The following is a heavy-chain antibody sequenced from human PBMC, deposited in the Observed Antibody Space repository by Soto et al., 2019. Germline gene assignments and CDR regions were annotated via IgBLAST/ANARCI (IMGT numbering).Heavy chain of an antibody. CDR3: ATSQGSSTSLEIYFYYYYGMDV. V-gene: IGHV1-69*01. D-gene: IGHD2-2*01. CDR2: IIPISGTA. J-gene: IGHJ6*02. CDR1: GGTFSNYA. Sequence: QVQLVQSGAEVKKPGSSVKVSCKASGGTFSNYAISWVRQAPGQGLEWMGGIIPISGTANYAQKFQGTVTITAGESTSTAYMELSSLRSEDTAVYYCATSQGSSTSLEIYFYYYYGMDVWGQGTTVTVSS.